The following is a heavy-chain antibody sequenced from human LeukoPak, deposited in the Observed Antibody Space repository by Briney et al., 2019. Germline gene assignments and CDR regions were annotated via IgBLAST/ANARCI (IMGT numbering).Heavy chain of an antibody. V-gene: IGHV1-2*02. CDR1: GYTFTGYY. CDR3: ARDPMATTRGNWFDP. Sequence: ASVKVSCKASGYTFTGYYMHWLRQAPGHGLECMGWINPKTGDTHYTQNFQGRVTMTRDTSISTVYMELNRLRSDDSAVYYCARDPMATTRGNWFDPWGQGTLVIVSS. CDR2: INPKTGDT. D-gene: IGHD5-12*01. J-gene: IGHJ5*02.